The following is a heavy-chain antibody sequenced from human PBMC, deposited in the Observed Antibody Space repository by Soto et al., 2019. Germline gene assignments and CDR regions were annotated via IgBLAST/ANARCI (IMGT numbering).Heavy chain of an antibody. J-gene: IGHJ4*01. Sequence: PSETLSLTCTVSNGSLSSRSSYWGWIRQTPGKGLEWIGSIYYIGNTYYNPSLKSRVTISIDTSKTQFSLKLNSVTAADTAVYFCGGQDYGAKGYYFDYWGHGTLVTVSS. CDR1: NGSLSSRSSY. D-gene: IGHD4-17*01. CDR2: IYYIGNT. CDR3: GGQDYGAKGYYFDY. V-gene: IGHV4-39*01.